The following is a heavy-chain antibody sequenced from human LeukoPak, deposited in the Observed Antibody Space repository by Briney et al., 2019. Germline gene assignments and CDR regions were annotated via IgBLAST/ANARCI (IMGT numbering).Heavy chain of an antibody. V-gene: IGHV4-38-2*01. Sequence: SETLSLTCGVSGSSISSGHYWSWIRQPPGKELEWIGSIYHSGTTYYNPSLKSRVTISVDTSKNQFSLKLSSVTAADTAVYYCARGRGSGSYPHDCWGQGTLVTVSS. D-gene: IGHD3-10*01. J-gene: IGHJ4*02. CDR2: IYHSGTT. CDR1: GSSISSGHY. CDR3: ARGRGSGSYPHDC.